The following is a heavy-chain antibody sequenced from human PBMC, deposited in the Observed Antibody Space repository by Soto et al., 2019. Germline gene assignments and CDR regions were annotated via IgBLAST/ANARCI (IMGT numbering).Heavy chain of an antibody. D-gene: IGHD2-2*02. CDR1: GYTFTNDG. J-gene: IGHJ5*02. V-gene: IGHV1-18*01. CDR3: ARDGCSGISRGISCYTNLFDL. CDR2: MSPYSGDT. Sequence: ASVNVSCKASGYTFTNDGISWVRQAPGQGLEWVGWMSPYSGDTSYAQKFQGRVTMTRDTSTSTAYMELRSLTSGDTAVYYCARDGCSGISRGISCYTNLFDLWGQGTLVIVSS.